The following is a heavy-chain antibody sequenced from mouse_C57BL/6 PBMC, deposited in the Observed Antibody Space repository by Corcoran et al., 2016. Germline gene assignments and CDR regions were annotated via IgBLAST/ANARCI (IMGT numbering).Heavy chain of an antibody. CDR1: GYAFSSYW. CDR3: AREDYYGSSPRAWFAY. V-gene: IGHV1-80*01. CDR2: IYPGDGDT. D-gene: IGHD1-1*01. Sequence: QVQLQQSGAELVKPGASVKISCKASGYAFSSYWMNWVKQRPGKGLEWIGQIYPGDGDTNYNGKFKGKATLTADKSSSTAYMQLSSLTSEDSAVYFCAREDYYGSSPRAWFAYGGQGTLVTVSA. J-gene: IGHJ3*01.